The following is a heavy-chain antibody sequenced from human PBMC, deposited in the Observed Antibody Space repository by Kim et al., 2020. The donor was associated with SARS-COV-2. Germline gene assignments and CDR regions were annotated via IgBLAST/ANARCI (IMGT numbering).Heavy chain of an antibody. CDR1: GFNFNTYS. V-gene: IGHV3-48*02. CDR3: ARCRLSMTMVRGMITTTVFYYYNMDA. CDR2: ISSSSTTM. J-gene: IGHJ6*02. D-gene: IGHD3-10*01. Sequence: GSLRLSCAASGFNFNTYSMNWVRQAPGKGLEWVSYISSSSTTMYYADSVRGRFTISRDNAKNSLFLQMNSLRDEDTAVYYCARCRLSMTMVRGMITTTVFYYYNMDAWGQGTTVTVSS.